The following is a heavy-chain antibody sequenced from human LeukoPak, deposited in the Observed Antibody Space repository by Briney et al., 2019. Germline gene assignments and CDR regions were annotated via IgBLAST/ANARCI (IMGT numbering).Heavy chain of an antibody. CDR3: ARHHSSGWYFLDY. V-gene: IGHV4-59*08. Sequence: SETLFLTCTVSGGSISSYYWSWIRQPPGKGLEWIGYIYYSGSTNYNPSLKSRVTISVDTSKNQFSLKLSSVTAADTAVYYCARHHSSGWYFLDYWGQGTLVTVSS. CDR1: GGSISSYY. CDR2: IYYSGST. D-gene: IGHD6-19*01. J-gene: IGHJ4*02.